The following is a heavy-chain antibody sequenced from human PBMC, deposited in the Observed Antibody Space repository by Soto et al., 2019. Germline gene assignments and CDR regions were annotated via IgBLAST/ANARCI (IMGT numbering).Heavy chain of an antibody. V-gene: IGHV4-59*01. D-gene: IGHD2-21*02. CDR3: ARDLWGYCGTDCYPLDV. J-gene: IGHJ6*02. CDR2: MYNTGST. Sequence: SETLSLTCTVSGGSSRRYYWSWIRQPPGKGLEWIGYMYNTGSTVYNPPFKSRVTISVDTSKNQFSLKLNSVTAADTAVYYCARDLWGYCGTDCYPLDVWGQGTTVTVSS. CDR1: GGSSRRYY.